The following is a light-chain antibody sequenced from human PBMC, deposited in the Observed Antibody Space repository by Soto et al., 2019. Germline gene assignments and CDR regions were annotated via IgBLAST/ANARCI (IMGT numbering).Light chain of an antibody. J-gene: IGKJ5*01. CDR1: QSVSSY. Sequence: VLRHSPATLSLSPLERATLSCMASQSVSSYLACYQQKPGQAPRLLIYDASNRATGIPARFSGSGSGTDFTLTISSLEPEDFAVYCCQQRSNWPITFGQGTRLEIK. CDR2: DAS. CDR3: QQRSNWPIT. V-gene: IGKV3-11*01.